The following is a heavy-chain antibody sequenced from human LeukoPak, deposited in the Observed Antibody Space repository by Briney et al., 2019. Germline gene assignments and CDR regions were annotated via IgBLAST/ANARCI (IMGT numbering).Heavy chain of an antibody. CDR2: INPNSGGT. V-gene: IGHV1-2*02. Sequence: GASVKVSCKTSGYTFAGYFVHWVRQAPGQGLEWMGWINPNSGGTNYTQNSQGRVTITRDTSITTAYMELSRLTSDDTALYYCARDQGYGSGGYSFDYWGQGTRVTVSS. CDR3: ARDQGYGSGGYSFDY. CDR1: GYTFAGYF. J-gene: IGHJ4*02. D-gene: IGHD3-10*01.